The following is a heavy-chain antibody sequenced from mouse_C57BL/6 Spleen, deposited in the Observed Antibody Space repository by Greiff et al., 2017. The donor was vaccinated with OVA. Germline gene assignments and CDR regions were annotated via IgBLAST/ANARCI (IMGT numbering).Heavy chain of an antibody. V-gene: IGHV1-82*01. J-gene: IGHJ2*01. Sequence: QVQLQQSGPELVKPGASVKISCKASGYAFSSSWMNWVKQRPGKGLEWIGRIYPGDGDTNYNGKFKGKATLTADKSSSTAYMQLSSLTSEDSAVYFCARGGYGNYEYFDYWGQGTTLTVSS. CDR2: IYPGDGDT. CDR3: ARGGYGNYEYFDY. D-gene: IGHD2-10*02. CDR1: GYAFSSSW.